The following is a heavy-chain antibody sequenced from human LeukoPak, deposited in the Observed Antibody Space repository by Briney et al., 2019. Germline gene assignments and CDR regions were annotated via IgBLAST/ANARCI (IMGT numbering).Heavy chain of an antibody. CDR2: IYSGGST. J-gene: IGHJ4*02. D-gene: IGHD4-11*01. Sequence: PGGSLRLSCAASGFTVSSNYMSWVRQAPGKGLEWVSVIYSGGSTYYADSVKGRFTISRDNSKNTLYLQMNSLRAEDTAVYYCARGLDSTVTTFFDYWGQGTLVTVSS. CDR3: ARGLDSTVTTFFDY. V-gene: IGHV3-53*01. CDR1: GFTVSSNY.